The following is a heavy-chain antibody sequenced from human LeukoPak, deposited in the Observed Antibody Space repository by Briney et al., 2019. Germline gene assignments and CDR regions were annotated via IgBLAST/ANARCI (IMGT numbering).Heavy chain of an antibody. CDR2: ISWNSGSI. CDR1: GFTFDDYA. V-gene: IGHV3-9*03. J-gene: IGHJ5*02. Sequence: GGSLRLSCAASGFTFDDYAMHWVRQAPGKGLEWVSGISWNSGSIGYADSVKGRFTISRDNAKNSLYLQMNSLRAEDMALYYCAKDTGGFDPWGQGTPVTVSS. CDR3: AKDTGGFDP.